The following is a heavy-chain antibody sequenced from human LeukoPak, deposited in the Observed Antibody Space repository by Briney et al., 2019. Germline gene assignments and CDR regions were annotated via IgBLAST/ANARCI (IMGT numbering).Heavy chain of an antibody. CDR3: ARAGHYYGSGSYYRGYFQH. V-gene: IGHV4-34*01. D-gene: IGHD3-10*01. CDR2: INHSGST. Sequence: PSETLSLTCAVYGGSFSGYYWSWIRQPPGKGLEWIGEINHSGSTNNNPSLKSRVTISVDTSKNQFSLKLSSVTAADTAVYYCARAGHYYGSGSYYRGYFQHWGQGTLVTVSS. CDR1: GGSFSGYY. J-gene: IGHJ1*01.